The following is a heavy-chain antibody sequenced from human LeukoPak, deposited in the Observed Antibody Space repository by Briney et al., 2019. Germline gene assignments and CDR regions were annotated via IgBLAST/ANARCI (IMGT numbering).Heavy chain of an antibody. J-gene: IGHJ4*02. CDR1: GGSVSSSTYY. CDR2: IYYTGST. Sequence: SETLSLTCTVSGGSVSSSTYYWGWIRQPPGKGLEWIGNIYYTGSTYSNPSLRSRVTMSVDTSKNQFSLEMSSVTAAGTAVYYCARLSKGRYFDYIFDYWGQGALVTVSS. V-gene: IGHV4-39*01. CDR3: ARLSKGRYFDYIFDY. D-gene: IGHD3-9*01.